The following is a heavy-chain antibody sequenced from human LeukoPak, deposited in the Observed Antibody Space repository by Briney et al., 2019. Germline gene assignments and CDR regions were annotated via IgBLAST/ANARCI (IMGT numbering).Heavy chain of an antibody. CDR1: GFTVSSNY. CDR2: ISYDGSNK. V-gene: IGHV3-30*18. J-gene: IGHJ4*02. D-gene: IGHD2-2*01. CDR3: AKSSTSSDDY. Sequence: GGSLRLSCAASGFTVSSNYMSWVRQAPGKGLEWVAVISYDGSNKYYADTVKGRFTISRDNYKNTLYLQMNSLRAEDTAVYYCAKSSTSSDDYWGQGTLVTVSS.